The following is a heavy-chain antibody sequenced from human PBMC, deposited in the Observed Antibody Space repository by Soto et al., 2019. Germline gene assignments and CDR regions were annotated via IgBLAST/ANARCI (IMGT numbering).Heavy chain of an antibody. CDR3: ARDHRAHYYDSRGYVDY. CDR2: ISAYTGNT. V-gene: IGHV1-18*01. J-gene: IGHJ4*02. Sequence: ASVKVSCKASGYTFTSYAISWVRQAPGQGLEWMGWISAYTGNTNYAQKFQGRLTMTTDTSTNTAYMELRGLRSDDTAVYYCARDHRAHYYDSRGYVDYWGQGTLVTVSS. CDR1: GYTFTSYA. D-gene: IGHD3-22*01.